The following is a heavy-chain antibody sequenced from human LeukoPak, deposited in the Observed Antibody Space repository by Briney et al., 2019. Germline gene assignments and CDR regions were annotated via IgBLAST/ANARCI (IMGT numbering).Heavy chain of an antibody. Sequence: SETLSLTCTVSGGSISSYYWSWIRQPPGKGLEWIGYIYYSGSANYNPSLKSRVTISVDASKNQFSLKLSSVTAADTAVYYCARVVSARANWFDPWGQGTLVTVSS. CDR1: GGSISSYY. CDR2: IYYSGSA. J-gene: IGHJ5*02. CDR3: ARVVSARANWFDP. V-gene: IGHV4-59*01.